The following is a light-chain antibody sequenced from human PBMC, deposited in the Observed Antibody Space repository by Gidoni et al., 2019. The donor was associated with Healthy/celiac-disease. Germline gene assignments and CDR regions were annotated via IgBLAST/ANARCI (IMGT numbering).Light chain of an antibody. V-gene: IGLV1-40*01. CDR3: QSYDSSLVGV. Sequence: QSVLTQPPSVSGAPGQRVTISCTGSSSNIGAGYDVHWYQQLPGTAPKLLIYGNSNRPSGVPDRFSGSKSGTSASLAITGLQAEDEAEYYCQSYDSSLVGVFGTGTKVTVL. J-gene: IGLJ1*01. CDR2: GNS. CDR1: SSNIGAGYD.